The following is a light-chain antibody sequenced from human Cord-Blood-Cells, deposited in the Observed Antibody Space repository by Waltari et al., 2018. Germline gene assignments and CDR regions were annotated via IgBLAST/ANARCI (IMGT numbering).Light chain of an antibody. J-gene: IGLJ3*02. V-gene: IGLV2-23*01. CDR3: CSYAGSSTLV. CDR2: EGS. CDR1: SSDVGSYNL. Sequence: QSALTQPASVSGSPGQSITISCTGTSSDVGSYNLVSWYQQHPGKAPKLMMYEGSKRPAGVSNRFSRSKSGNTASLTISGLQAEDEADYYCCSYAGSSTLVFGGGTKLTVL.